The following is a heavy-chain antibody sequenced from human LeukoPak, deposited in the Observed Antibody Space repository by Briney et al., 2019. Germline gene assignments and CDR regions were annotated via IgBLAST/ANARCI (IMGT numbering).Heavy chain of an antibody. Sequence: ASVKVSCKASGYTFTGYYMHWVRQDLRQGLQWMGWINPNSGDTEYAQKFQGRVTMTRDTSISTVYMELSSLRSDDTAVYYCARADSVPAGDYHYWYMDVWGKGTTVTVPS. CDR2: INPNSGDT. D-gene: IGHD6-13*01. CDR3: ARADSVPAGDYHYWYMDV. CDR1: GYTFTGYY. V-gene: IGHV1-2*02. J-gene: IGHJ6*03.